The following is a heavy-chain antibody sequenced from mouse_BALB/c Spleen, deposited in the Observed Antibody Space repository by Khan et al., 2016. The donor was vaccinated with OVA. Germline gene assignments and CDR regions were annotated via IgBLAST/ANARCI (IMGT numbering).Heavy chain of an antibody. D-gene: IGHD2-2*01. J-gene: IGHJ3*01. Sequence: QVQLQQPGAELVRPGASVKLSCKASGYTFTSYWMNWVRQRPKQGLEWIGKINPSDSESHYNQMFNDKATLTVDKPSGTAYMQLSSLTSEDSAVYYCARREKYGYDPSWFAYWGQGTLVTVSA. CDR1: GYTFTSYW. CDR3: ARREKYGYDPSWFAY. CDR2: INPSDSES. V-gene: IGHV1-52*01.